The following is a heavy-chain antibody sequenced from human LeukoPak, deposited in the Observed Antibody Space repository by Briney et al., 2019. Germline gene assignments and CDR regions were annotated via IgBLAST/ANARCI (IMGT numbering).Heavy chain of an antibody. CDR1: GFTFSSYS. CDR2: ISSSSSTI. Sequence: TGGSLRLSCAASGFTFSSYSMNWVRQAPGKGLEWVSYISSSSSTIYYADSVKGRFTISRDNAKNSLYLQMNSLRAEDTAVYYCARGRAVAGTSNYYGMDVWGQGTTVTVSS. D-gene: IGHD6-19*01. V-gene: IGHV3-48*01. CDR3: ARGRAVAGTSNYYGMDV. J-gene: IGHJ6*02.